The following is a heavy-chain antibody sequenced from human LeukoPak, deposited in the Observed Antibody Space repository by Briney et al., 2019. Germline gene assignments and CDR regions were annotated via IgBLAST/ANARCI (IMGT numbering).Heavy chain of an antibody. D-gene: IGHD3-16*01. CDR3: AKFGLYYNMDV. J-gene: IGHJ6*02. Sequence: SETLSLTCAVSGGSISGFFWTWIRQPPGKGLEFIGQVHYSGSTDYNPSLKSRITMSVDTSKNQFFLSLNSVTAADTAVYYCAKFGLYYNMDVWGQGTTVTVSS. CDR2: VHYSGST. CDR1: GGSISGFF. V-gene: IGHV4-59*03.